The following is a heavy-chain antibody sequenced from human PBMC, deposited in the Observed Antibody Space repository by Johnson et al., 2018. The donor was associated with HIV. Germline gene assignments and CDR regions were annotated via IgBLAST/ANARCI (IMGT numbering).Heavy chain of an antibody. Sequence: QVQLVESGGGVVQPGRSLRLSCAASGFTFSSYAMHWVRQAPGKGLEWVAVISYDGSNKYYADSVKGRFTISRDNSKNTLYLQMNSLRAEDTAVYYCAKPPSMGADAFDIWGQGTGVTVSS. CDR3: AKPPSMGADAFDI. CDR2: ISYDGSNK. V-gene: IGHV3-30*04. D-gene: IGHD3-16*01. J-gene: IGHJ3*02. CDR1: GFTFSSYA.